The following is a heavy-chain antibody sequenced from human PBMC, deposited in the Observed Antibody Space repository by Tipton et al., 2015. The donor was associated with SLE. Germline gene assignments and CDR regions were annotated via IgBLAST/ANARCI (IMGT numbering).Heavy chain of an antibody. D-gene: IGHD2-21*02. Sequence: TLSLTCTVSGGSISGGGYSWSWIRQSPGKGLEWIGYIHYSGSTNYNPSLKSRVTISVDTSKNQFSLRLTSVTVVDTAVYFCARSLGMGFCSGGDCFEPFGLWGQGTLVSVSS. CDR2: IHYSGST. CDR1: GGSISGGGYS. J-gene: IGHJ4*02. CDR3: ARSLGMGFCSGGDCFEPFGL. V-gene: IGHV4-61*08.